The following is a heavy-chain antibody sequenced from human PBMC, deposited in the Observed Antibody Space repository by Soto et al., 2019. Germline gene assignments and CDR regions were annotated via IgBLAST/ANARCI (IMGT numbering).Heavy chain of an antibody. CDR3: ARDTSSSSQYMDV. CDR1: GFTFSSYG. CDR2: IWYDGSNK. J-gene: IGHJ6*03. D-gene: IGHD6-6*01. Sequence: GGSLRLSCAASGFTFSSYGMHWVRQAPGKGLERVAVIWYDGSNKYYADSVKGRFTISRDNSKNTLYLQMNSLRAEDTAVYYYARDTSSSSQYMDVWGKGTTVTVSS. V-gene: IGHV3-33*01.